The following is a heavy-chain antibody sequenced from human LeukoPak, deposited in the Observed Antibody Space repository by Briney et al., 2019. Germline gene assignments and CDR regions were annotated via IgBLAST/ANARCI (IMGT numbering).Heavy chain of an antibody. V-gene: IGHV3-11*01. CDR3: ARVAHLTGDPYDY. J-gene: IGHJ4*02. D-gene: IGHD7-27*01. CDR2: ISSSGSTT. CDR1: GFTFSDFY. Sequence: GGSLRLSCAASGFTFSDFYMSWIRQAPGKGLEWVSYISSSGSTTYYADSVKGRFTSSRDNAKNSLYLQMNSLRAEDTAVYYCARVAHLTGDPYDYWGQGTLVTVSS.